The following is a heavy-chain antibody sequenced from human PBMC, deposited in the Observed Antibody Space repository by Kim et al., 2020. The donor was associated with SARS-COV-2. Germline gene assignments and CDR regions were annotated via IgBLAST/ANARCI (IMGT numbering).Heavy chain of an antibody. V-gene: IGHV1-18*01. CDR2: ISAYNGNT. J-gene: IGHJ4*02. CDR3: ARVDTFNCSGGSCYSDY. CDR1: GYTFTSYG. Sequence: ASVKVSCKASGYTFTSYGISWVRQAPGQGLEWMGWISAYNGNTNYAQKLQGRVTMTTDTSTSTAYMELRSLRSDDTAVYYCARVDTFNCSGGSCYSDYWGQGTLVTVSS. D-gene: IGHD2-15*01.